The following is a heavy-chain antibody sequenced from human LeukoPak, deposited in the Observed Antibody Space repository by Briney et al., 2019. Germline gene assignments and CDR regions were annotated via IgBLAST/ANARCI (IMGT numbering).Heavy chain of an antibody. V-gene: IGHV4-59*01. Sequence: SETLSLTCTVSGGSISSYYWSWIRQPPGKGLEWIGYIYYSGSTNYNPSLKRRVTISVDTSKNQFSLKLSSVTAADTAVYYCAREGSNYSNWFDPWGQGTLVTVSS. CDR3: AREGSNYSNWFDP. J-gene: IGHJ5*02. CDR1: GGSISSYY. D-gene: IGHD4-11*01. CDR2: IYYSGST.